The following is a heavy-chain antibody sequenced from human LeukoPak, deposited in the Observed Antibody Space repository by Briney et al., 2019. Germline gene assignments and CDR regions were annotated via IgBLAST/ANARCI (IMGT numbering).Heavy chain of an antibody. D-gene: IGHD3-22*01. CDR3: ARGTYYYDSSGYSSPGY. Sequence: PGGSLRLSCAASGFTFSSYSMNWVRQAPGKGLEWVSSISSSSSYIYYADSVKGRFTISRDNAKNSLYLQMNSLRAEDTAVYYCARGTYYYDSSGYSSPGYWGQGILVTVSS. CDR2: ISSSSSYI. V-gene: IGHV3-21*01. J-gene: IGHJ4*02. CDR1: GFTFSSYS.